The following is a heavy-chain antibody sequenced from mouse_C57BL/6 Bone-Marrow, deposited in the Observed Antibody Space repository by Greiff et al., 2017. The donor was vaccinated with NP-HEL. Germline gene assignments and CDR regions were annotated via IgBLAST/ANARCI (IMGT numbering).Heavy chain of an antibody. Sequence: EVKVVESGGGLVKPGGSLKLSCAASGFTFSSYAMSWVRQTPEKRLEWVATISDGGSYTYYPDNVKGRFTISRDNAKNNLYLQMSHLKSEDTAMYYCARDWYGNYDAMDYWGQGTSVTVSS. CDR3: ARDWYGNYDAMDY. CDR2: ISDGGSYT. D-gene: IGHD2-10*02. J-gene: IGHJ4*01. V-gene: IGHV5-4*01. CDR1: GFTFSSYA.